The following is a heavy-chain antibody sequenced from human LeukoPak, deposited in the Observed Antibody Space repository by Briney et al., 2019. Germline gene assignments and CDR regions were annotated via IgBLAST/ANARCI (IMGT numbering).Heavy chain of an antibody. D-gene: IGHD6-13*01. CDR3: ARGYSSSWYFGDTQYYFDY. CDR1: GYTFTGYY. CDR2: INPNSGGT. V-gene: IGHV1-2*02. Sequence: ASVKVSCKASGYTFTGYYMHWVRQAPGQGLEWMGWINPNSGGTNYAQKLQGRVTMTTDTSTSTAYMELRSLRSDDTAVYYCARGYSSSWYFGDTQYYFDYWGQGTLVTVSS. J-gene: IGHJ4*02.